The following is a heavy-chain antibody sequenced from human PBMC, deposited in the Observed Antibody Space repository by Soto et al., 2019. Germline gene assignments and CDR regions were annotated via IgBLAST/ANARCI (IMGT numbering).Heavy chain of an antibody. V-gene: IGHV4-31*03. D-gene: IGHD3-22*01. J-gene: IGHJ3*02. CDR3: ARDPRARYYDSSGYSNDAFDI. Sequence: SETLSLTCTVSGGSISSGGYYWSWIRQHPGKGLEWIGYIYDSGSTYYNPSLKSRVTISVDTSKNQFSLKLSSVTAADTAVYYCARDPRARYYDSSGYSNDAFDIWGQGTMVTV. CDR1: GGSISSGGYY. CDR2: IYDSGST.